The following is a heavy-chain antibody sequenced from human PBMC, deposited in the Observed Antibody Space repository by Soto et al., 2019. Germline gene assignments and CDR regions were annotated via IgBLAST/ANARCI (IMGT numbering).Heavy chain of an antibody. Sequence: KSSETLSLTCTVSGGSVSSSEYYWSWIRQHPGKGLEWIGYINYSGSSHYSPSLKSRVTISVDTSKNQFSLRLNSVTAADTALYYCARHPRGAAQSYYYGMDVWGQGTTVTVSS. CDR3: ARHPRGAAQSYYYGMDV. CDR2: INYSGSS. CDR1: GGSVSSSEYY. J-gene: IGHJ6*02. V-gene: IGHV4-31*03. D-gene: IGHD3-10*01.